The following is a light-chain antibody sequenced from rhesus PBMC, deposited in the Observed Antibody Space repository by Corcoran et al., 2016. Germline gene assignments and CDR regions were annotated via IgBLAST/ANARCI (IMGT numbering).Light chain of an antibody. CDR1: QSISSW. V-gene: IGKV1-22*01. Sequence: DIQMTQSPSSLSASVGDTVTITCRASQSISSWLAWYQQKPGKAPNLLIYKASSLQSGVPSRFSGIGSGTDCTLTSSSLQSEDFATYYCQQYSSSPPTFGQGTKVEIK. J-gene: IGKJ1*01. CDR3: QQYSSSPPT. CDR2: KAS.